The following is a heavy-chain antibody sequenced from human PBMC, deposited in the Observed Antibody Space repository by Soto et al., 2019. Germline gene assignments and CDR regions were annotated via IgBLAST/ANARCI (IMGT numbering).Heavy chain of an antibody. CDR3: AKGTKIAVPGLADY. Sequence: EVQLLESGGGLVQPGGSLRLSCAASGFSFSSYAMSWVRQAPGKGLEWVSGISGSGGSTYYAESVKGRFTISRDNSKNTVYLQINSLRVEDTAAYYCAKGTKIAVPGLADYWGQGTLVTVSS. CDR2: ISGSGGST. V-gene: IGHV3-23*01. J-gene: IGHJ4*02. CDR1: GFSFSSYA. D-gene: IGHD6-19*01.